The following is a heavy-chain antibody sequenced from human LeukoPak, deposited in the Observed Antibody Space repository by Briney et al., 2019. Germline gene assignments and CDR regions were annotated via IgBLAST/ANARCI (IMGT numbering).Heavy chain of an antibody. J-gene: IGHJ5*02. CDR2: MNPNSGNT. D-gene: IGHD2-15*01. V-gene: IGHV1-8*02. Sequence: ASVKVSCKASGGTLSSYAINWVRQATGQGLEWMGWMNPNSGNTGYAQRFQGRVTMTRNTSISTAYMELSSLRSEDTAVYYCARDYCSGGSCYFPHWFDPWGQGTLVTVSS. CDR1: GGTLSSYA. CDR3: ARDYCSGGSCYFPHWFDP.